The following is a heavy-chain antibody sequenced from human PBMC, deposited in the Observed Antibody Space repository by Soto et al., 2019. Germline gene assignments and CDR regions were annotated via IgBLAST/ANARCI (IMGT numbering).Heavy chain of an antibody. V-gene: IGHV3-48*03. J-gene: IGHJ4*02. CDR3: ARGGVV. D-gene: IGHD2-8*01. Sequence: HPGGSLRLSCVGSGFNFSIFDMNWVRQAPGGGLEWISLIGQGGITTTYADSVRSRFTVSRDNAQNSLFLQMDRLTVEDTGVYYCARGGVVWGQGALVTVSS. CDR1: GFNFSIFD. CDR2: IGQGGITT.